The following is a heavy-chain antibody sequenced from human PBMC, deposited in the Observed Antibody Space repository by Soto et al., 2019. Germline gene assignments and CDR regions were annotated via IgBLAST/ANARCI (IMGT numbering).Heavy chain of an antibody. J-gene: IGHJ6*02. CDR2: INTGNGNT. V-gene: IGHV1-3*04. D-gene: IGHD6-19*01. CDR3: ARDLIAVNEGSYYYYGMDV. Sequence: GASLKVSCKASGFTFTSYSMHWVRQAPGKRLEWMGWINTGNGNTKYSQKFQGRVTITRDTSASTAYMELSSLRSEDTAVYYCARDLIAVNEGSYYYYGMDVWGQGTTVTVSS. CDR1: GFTFTSYS.